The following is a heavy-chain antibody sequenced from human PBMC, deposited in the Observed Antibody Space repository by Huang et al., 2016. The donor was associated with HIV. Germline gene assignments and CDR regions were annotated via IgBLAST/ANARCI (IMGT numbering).Heavy chain of an antibody. V-gene: IGHV1-8*01. CDR3: ARGSNYDILTGSYYYYGMDV. J-gene: IGHJ6*02. CDR2: RNLNSGKT. Sequence: QVQLVQSGAEVKKPGASVKVSCKASGYTFTSYDINWVRQATGQGLEWMGGRNLNSGKTGYAQKFQGRVTMTRNTSISTAYMELSSLRSEDTAVYYCARGSNYDILTGSYYYYGMDVWGQGTTVTVSS. D-gene: IGHD3-9*01. CDR1: GYTFTSYD.